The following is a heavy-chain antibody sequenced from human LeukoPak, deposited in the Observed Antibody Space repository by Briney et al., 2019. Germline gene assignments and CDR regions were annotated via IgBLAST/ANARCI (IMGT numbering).Heavy chain of an antibody. Sequence: GASVKVSCKASGYTFTSYAISWVRQAPGQGLEWMGRIIPIFGIANYAQKFQGRVTITADKSTSTAYMELSSLRSEDTAVYYCAISAFPPKYYYYGMDVWGQGTTVTVSS. D-gene: IGHD3-10*01. V-gene: IGHV1-69*04. CDR3: AISAFPPKYYYYGMDV. CDR1: GYTFTSYA. J-gene: IGHJ6*02. CDR2: IIPIFGIA.